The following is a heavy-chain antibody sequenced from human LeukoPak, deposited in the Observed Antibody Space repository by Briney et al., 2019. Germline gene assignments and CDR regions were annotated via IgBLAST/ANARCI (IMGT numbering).Heavy chain of an antibody. V-gene: IGHV3-30-3*01. D-gene: IGHD3-10*01. CDR2: ISYDGSNK. Sequence: GGSLRLSCAAPGFTFSSYAMHWVRQAPGKGLEWVAVISYDGSNKYYADSVKGRFTISRDNSKNTLYLQMNSLRAEDTAVYYCARDAGHYFDYWGQGTLVTISS. J-gene: IGHJ4*02. CDR3: ARDAGHYFDY. CDR1: GFTFSSYA.